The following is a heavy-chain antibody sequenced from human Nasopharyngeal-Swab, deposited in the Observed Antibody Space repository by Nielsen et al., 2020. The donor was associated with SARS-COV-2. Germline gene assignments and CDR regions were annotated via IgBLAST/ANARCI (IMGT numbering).Heavy chain of an antibody. V-gene: IGHV4-34*01. CDR3: AREEQVATLDV. J-gene: IGHJ6*02. D-gene: IGHD5-12*01. CDR2: INHSGST. CDR1: GGSFSGYY. Sequence: GSLRLSCAVYGGSFSGYYWSWIRQPPGKGLDWMGEINHSGSTNYNPSLKSRVTISVDTSKNQFSLKLSSVTAADTAVYYCAREEQVATLDVWGQGTTVTVSS.